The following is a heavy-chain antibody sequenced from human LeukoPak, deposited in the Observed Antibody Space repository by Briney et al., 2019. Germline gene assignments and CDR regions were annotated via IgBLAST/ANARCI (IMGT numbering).Heavy chain of an antibody. CDR2: INPSGGST. J-gene: IGHJ6*02. Sequence: ASVKVSCKASGYTFTSYYMHWVRQAPGQGLEWMGIINPSGGSTSYAQKFQGRVTMTRDTSTSTVYMELRSLRSDDTAVYYCARTSLGSSWYPYYYGMDVWGQGTTVTVSS. V-gene: IGHV1-46*01. D-gene: IGHD6-13*01. CDR3: ARTSLGSSWYPYYYGMDV. CDR1: GYTFTSYY.